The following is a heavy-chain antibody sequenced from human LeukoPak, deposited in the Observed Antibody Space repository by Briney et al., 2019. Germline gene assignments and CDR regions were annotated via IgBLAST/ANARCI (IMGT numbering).Heavy chain of an antibody. CDR1: DDSFSSHY. J-gene: IGHJ3*02. Sequence: SETLSLTCAVSDDSFSSHYWTWIRQPPGKGLEWIGYISYIGSTNYNPSLKSRVTISIDTSKNQLSLKLSSVTAADTAVYYCARDLVTVTKGFDIWGQGTMVSVS. V-gene: IGHV4-59*11. CDR3: ARDLVTVTKGFDI. D-gene: IGHD4-17*01. CDR2: ISYIGST.